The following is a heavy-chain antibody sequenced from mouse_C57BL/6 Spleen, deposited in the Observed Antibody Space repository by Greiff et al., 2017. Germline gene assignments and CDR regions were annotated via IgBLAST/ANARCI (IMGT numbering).Heavy chain of an antibody. CDR1: GYTFTSYW. D-gene: IGHD4-1*01. CDR2: IDPSDSET. V-gene: IGHV1-52*01. Sequence: VQLQQPGAELVRPGSSVKLSCKASGYTFTSYWMHWVKQRPIQGLEWIGNIDPSDSETHYNQKFKDKATLTVDKSSSTAYMRLSSLTSEDAAVYYCARTWDGWYFDVWGTGTTVTVSS. J-gene: IGHJ1*03. CDR3: ARTWDGWYFDV.